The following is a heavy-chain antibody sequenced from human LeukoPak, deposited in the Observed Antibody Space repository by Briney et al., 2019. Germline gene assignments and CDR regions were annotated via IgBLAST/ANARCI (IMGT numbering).Heavy chain of an antibody. J-gene: IGHJ5*02. D-gene: IGHD3-9*01. V-gene: IGHV3-23*01. CDR3: ARDSAISQRENWFDP. CDR1: GFTFSSYA. Sequence: GGSLRLSCAASGFTFSSYAMSWVRQAPGKGLEWVSAISGSGGSTYYADSVKGRFTISRDNSKNTLYLQMNSLRAEDTAVYYCARDSAISQRENWFDPWGQGTLVTVSS. CDR2: ISGSGGST.